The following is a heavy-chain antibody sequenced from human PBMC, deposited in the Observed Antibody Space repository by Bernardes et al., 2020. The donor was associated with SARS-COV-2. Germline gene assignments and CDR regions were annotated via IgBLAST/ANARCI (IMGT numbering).Heavy chain of an antibody. CDR1: GGSISAYY. CDR2: LYYTGST. Sequence: SEHLSRTCTVSGGSISAYYWSWFRPPPGKGLEWIGYLYYTGSTNYNPSLQSRVTISVDTSKNQFSLKLSSVTAADTAVYYCARGFDYWGQGILVTVSS. J-gene: IGHJ4*02. CDR3: ARGFDY. V-gene: IGHV4-59*01.